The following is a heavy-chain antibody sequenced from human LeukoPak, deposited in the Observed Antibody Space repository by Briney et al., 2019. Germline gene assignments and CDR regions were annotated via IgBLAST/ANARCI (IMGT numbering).Heavy chain of an antibody. CDR3: ARERFGELVDY. D-gene: IGHD3-16*01. CDR2: ISDSGGNT. V-gene: IGHV3-23*01. J-gene: IGHJ4*02. Sequence: TGGSLRLSCAASGFTFSRYAMNWVRQAPGKGLEWVSSISDSGGNTDYADSVKGRFTISRDNSKNTLYLQMNSLRAEDTAVYYCARERFGELVDYWGQGTLVTVSS. CDR1: GFTFSRYA.